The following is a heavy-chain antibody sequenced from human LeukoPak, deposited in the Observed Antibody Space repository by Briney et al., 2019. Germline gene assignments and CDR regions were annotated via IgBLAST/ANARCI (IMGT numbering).Heavy chain of an antibody. CDR1: GYTFTNNH. CDR3: ARVAWQSFDI. CDR2: VNPNDGGT. D-gene: IGHD5-12*01. Sequence: ASVKVSCKASGYTFTNNHIHWVRQAPGQGLEWMGIVNPNDGGTGYAQKFQDRVTMTRDTSTSTVYMELSCLTSEDTALYYCARVAWQSFDIWGQGTMVTVSS. V-gene: IGHV1-46*01. J-gene: IGHJ3*02.